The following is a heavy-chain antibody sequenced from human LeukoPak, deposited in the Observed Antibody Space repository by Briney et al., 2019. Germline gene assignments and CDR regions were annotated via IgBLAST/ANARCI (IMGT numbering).Heavy chain of an antibody. CDR3: SRRSSSSSSEDY. D-gene: IGHD6-6*01. CDR1: GYSFTIYW. CDR2: IYPGDSDI. V-gene: IGHV5-51*01. Sequence: GESLKISCKGSGYSFTIYWIGWVRQMPGKGLEWMGIIYPGDSDIRYSPSFQGQVTISADKSITTAYLQWSSLKASDTAMYYCSRRSSSSSSEDYWGQGTLVTVSS. J-gene: IGHJ4*02.